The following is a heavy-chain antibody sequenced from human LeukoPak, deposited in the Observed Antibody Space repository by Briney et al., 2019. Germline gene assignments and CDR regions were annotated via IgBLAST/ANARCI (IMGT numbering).Heavy chain of an antibody. D-gene: IGHD3-22*01. CDR2: ISSRSSYI. V-gene: IGHV3-21*01. CDR1: GFTYSSYS. J-gene: IGHJ4*02. Sequence: GESLRLSCAASGFTYSSYSMNWVRQAPGKGLEWVSSISSRSSYIYYADSMKGRFTISRDNAKNSLYLQMNSLRAEDTAVYYCATDYFYDSSGYYAIDYWGQGTLVTVSS. CDR3: ATDYFYDSSGYYAIDY.